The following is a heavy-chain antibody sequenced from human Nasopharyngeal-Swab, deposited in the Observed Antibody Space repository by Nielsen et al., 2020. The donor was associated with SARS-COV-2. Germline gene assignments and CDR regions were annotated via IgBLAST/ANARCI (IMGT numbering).Heavy chain of an antibody. J-gene: IGHJ2*01. CDR3: ARDLLWLVPHWYFDL. D-gene: IGHD6-19*01. V-gene: IGHV3-30-3*01. CDR2: ISYDGSNK. CDR1: GFTFSSYA. Sequence: GESLKISCAASGFTFSSYAMHWVRQAPGKGLEWVAVISYDGSNKYYADSVKGRFTISRDNSKNTLYLQMNSLRAEDTAVYYCARDLLWLVPHWYFDLWGRGTLVTVSS.